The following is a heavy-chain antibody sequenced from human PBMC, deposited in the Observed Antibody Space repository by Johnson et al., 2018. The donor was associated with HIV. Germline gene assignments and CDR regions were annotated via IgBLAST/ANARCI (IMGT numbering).Heavy chain of an antibody. Sequence: QVQLVESGGGLVQPGRSLRLTCVGSGFTFHEYAMHWVRQAPGKGLEYVSAISSNGDSTYYADSVKGRFTISRDNSKNMLYLQMNNLRVEDTAVYYCAKDVGNYWPDAFDIWGQGAVVTVSS. CDR2: ISSNGDST. J-gene: IGHJ3*02. V-gene: IGHV3-64*04. D-gene: IGHD3-3*01. CDR1: GFTFHEYA. CDR3: AKDVGNYWPDAFDI.